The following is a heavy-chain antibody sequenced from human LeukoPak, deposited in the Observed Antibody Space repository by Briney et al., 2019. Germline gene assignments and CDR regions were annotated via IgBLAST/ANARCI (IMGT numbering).Heavy chain of an antibody. CDR2: IIPIFGTA. CDR1: GGTFSSYA. Sequence: GSSVKVSCKASGGTFSSYAISWVRQAPGQGLEWMGGIIPIFGTANYAQKFQGRVTITADKSTSTAYMELSSLRSEDTAVYYCAREEALSYSSSWVYNWFDPWGQGTLVTVSS. V-gene: IGHV1-69*06. CDR3: AREEALSYSSSWVYNWFDP. J-gene: IGHJ5*02. D-gene: IGHD6-13*01.